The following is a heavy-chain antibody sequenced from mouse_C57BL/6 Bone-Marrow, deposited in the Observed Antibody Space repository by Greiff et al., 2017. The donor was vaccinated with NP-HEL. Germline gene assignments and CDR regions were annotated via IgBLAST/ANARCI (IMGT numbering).Heavy chain of an antibody. Sequence: VKLQESGAELVRPGTSVKVSCKASGYAFTNYLIEWVKQRPGPGLEWIGVINPGSGGTNYNEKFKGKATLTADKSSSTAYMQLSSLTSEDSAVYFCARCYYDYFDYWGQGTTLTVSS. J-gene: IGHJ2*01. CDR3: ARCYYDYFDY. D-gene: IGHD1-1*01. CDR2: INPGSGGT. CDR1: GYAFTNYL. V-gene: IGHV1-54*01.